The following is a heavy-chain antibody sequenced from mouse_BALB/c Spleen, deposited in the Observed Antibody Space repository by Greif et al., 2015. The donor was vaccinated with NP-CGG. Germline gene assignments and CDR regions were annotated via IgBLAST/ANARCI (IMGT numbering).Heavy chain of an antibody. Sequence: LQQSGSELVRPGASVKLSCKASGYTFTSYWMHWVKQRPGQGLEWIGNIYPGSGSTNYDEKFKSKATLTVDTSSSTAYMQLSSLTSEDSAVYYCTRSIYRYFDYWGQGTTLTVSS. D-gene: IGHD1-3*01. J-gene: IGHJ2*01. CDR2: IYPGSGST. V-gene: IGHV1S22*01. CDR3: TRSIYRYFDY. CDR1: GYTFTSYW.